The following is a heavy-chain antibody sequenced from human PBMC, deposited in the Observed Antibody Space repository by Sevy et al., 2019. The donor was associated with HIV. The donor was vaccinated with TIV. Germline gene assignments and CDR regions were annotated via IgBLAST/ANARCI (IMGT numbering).Heavy chain of an antibody. CDR3: GRDAGGSCRYVGAIDF. D-gene: IGHD1-26*01. CDR1: GFTFSDYW. V-gene: IGHV3-7*01. Sequence: GGSLRLSCAASGFTFSDYWMTWVRQAPGKGLEWVASIKRDGSENDHVDSVKGRFTISRDNTKKSLFLEMHSLRVEDTAVYYCGRDAGGSCRYVGAIDFWGQGTMVTVSS. CDR2: IKRDGSEN. J-gene: IGHJ3*01.